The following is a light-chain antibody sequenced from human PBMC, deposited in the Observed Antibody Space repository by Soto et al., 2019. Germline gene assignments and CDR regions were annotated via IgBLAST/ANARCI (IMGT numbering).Light chain of an antibody. CDR1: SSDVGSYNR. J-gene: IGLJ1*01. V-gene: IGLV2-18*01. CDR3: GLFASSSTYV. CDR2: EVT. Sequence: QSVLTQPPSVSGSPGQSVTISCTGTSSDVGSYNRVSWYQQPPGTAPKLMIYEVTNRPSGVPDRFSGSKSGNTASLTISGRQADDEADYYCGLFASSSTYVFGTGTKRTVL.